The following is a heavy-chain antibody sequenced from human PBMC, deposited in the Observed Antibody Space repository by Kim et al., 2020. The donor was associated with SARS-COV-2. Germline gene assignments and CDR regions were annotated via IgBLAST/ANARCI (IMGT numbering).Heavy chain of an antibody. Sequence: ASVKVSCKTSGYGFTSNYLHWVRLAPGQGLEWMGMVYPNDGTTTYAQKFQGRVTMTSDTPTRTGYMELSSLTSEDTAVYYCARDLEGFDYGGQGTLVTVSS. CDR1: GYGFTSNY. CDR3: ARDLEGFDY. D-gene: IGHD1-1*01. J-gene: IGHJ4*02. V-gene: IGHV1-46*01. CDR2: VYPNDGTT.